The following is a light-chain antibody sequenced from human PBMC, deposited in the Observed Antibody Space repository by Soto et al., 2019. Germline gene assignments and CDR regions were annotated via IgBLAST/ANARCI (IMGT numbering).Light chain of an antibody. V-gene: IGKV1-39*01. J-gene: IGKJ1*01. CDR2: AAS. CDR1: QSISSY. Sequence: DIQMTQSPSSLSASVGDRVTITCRASQSISSYLNWYQQKPGKAPKLLIYAASSLQGGVPSRFSGSGSGTDFTLTISRLQPEDFATYYCQQSYSTPTTFGQGTKVEIK. CDR3: QQSYSTPTT.